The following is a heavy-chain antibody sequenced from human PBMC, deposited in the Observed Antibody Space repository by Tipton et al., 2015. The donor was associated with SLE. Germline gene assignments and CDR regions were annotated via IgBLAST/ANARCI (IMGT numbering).Heavy chain of an antibody. Sequence: SLRLSCTASGFTFSNYAMAWVRQAPGKGLEWVSTFSGSGGATYYADSVKGRFMISRDNPKNTLYLQMNSLRAEDTAVYYCATAWAFDIWGQGTMVTVSS. J-gene: IGHJ3*02. CDR2: FSGSGGAT. V-gene: IGHV3-23*01. CDR3: ATAWAFDI. CDR1: GFTFSNYA.